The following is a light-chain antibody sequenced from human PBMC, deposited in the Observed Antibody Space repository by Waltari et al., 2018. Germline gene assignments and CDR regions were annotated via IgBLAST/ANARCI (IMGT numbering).Light chain of an antibody. CDR2: KAS. CDR3: QQYRNLWT. V-gene: IGKV1-5*03. CDR1: QSLSNW. Sequence: DIQMTQSPSTLSASVGDRVTIPCRASQSLSNWLAWYQQKPGKAPKVLIYKASTLESGVPSRFSGSGSGTEVTLTISSLQPDDFATYYCQQYRNLWTFGQGTKVEIK. J-gene: IGKJ1*01.